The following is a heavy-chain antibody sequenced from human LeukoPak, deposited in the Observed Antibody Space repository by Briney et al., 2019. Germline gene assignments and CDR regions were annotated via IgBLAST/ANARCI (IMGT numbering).Heavy chain of an antibody. Sequence: APVKVSCKASGYTFTSYAIHWVRQAPGQSLEWMGWINAGNGNIKYSQKFQGRVTITRDTSATTAYMELSSLRSEDTAVYYCARSTNPTLGYCSGGSCPFFDYWGQGTLVTVSS. D-gene: IGHD2-15*01. CDR2: INAGNGNI. J-gene: IGHJ4*02. CDR3: ARSTNPTLGYCSGGSCPFFDY. V-gene: IGHV1-3*01. CDR1: GYTFTSYA.